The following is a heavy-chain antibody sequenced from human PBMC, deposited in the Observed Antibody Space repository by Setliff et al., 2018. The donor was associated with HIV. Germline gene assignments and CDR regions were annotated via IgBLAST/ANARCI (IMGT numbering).Heavy chain of an antibody. CDR1: GGSISSSAYY. D-gene: IGHD6-19*01. CDR3: ARARSDWYNVRPYYFDL. J-gene: IGHJ4*02. Sequence: PSETLSLTCSVSGGSISSSAYYWGWIRQPPGKGLEWIGNIYYSGTTYYNPSLKSRVTISVDTSKNQYSVRLSSVTAADTAVYYCARARSDWYNVRPYYFDLWVQGTQVTVSS. V-gene: IGHV4-39*02. CDR2: IYYSGTT.